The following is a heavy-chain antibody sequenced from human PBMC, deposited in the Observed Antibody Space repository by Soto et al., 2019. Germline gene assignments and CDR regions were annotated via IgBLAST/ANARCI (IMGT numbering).Heavy chain of an antibody. J-gene: IGHJ5*02. V-gene: IGHV4-34*01. D-gene: IGHD3-3*01. CDR2: INHSGST. CDR1: GGSFSGYY. Sequence: QVQLQQWGAGLLKPSETLSLTCAVYGGSFSGYYWSWIRQPPGKELEWIGEINHSGSTNYNPSLKSRVTISVDTSKNQFSLSLSSVTAAETAVYYCVRGAPRITFFGMVKKGWFDPWGQGTLITVSS. CDR3: VRGAPRITFFGMVKKGWFDP.